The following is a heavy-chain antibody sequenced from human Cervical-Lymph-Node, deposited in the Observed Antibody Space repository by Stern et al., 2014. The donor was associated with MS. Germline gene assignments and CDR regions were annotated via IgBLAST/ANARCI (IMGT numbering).Heavy chain of an antibody. CDR2: VHYSGTT. Sequence: VQLVQSGPGLVKPSETLSLTCSVSGGSISSYYWNWIRQPPGKGLEWIANVHYSGTTNYNPSLKDRVTISVDTSLKKISLQLRSVTAADTAVYYCAGSGTYYPDYWGQGILVTVSS. V-gene: IGHV4-59*08. CDR1: GGSISSYY. J-gene: IGHJ4*02. D-gene: IGHD3-3*01. CDR3: AGSGTYYPDY.